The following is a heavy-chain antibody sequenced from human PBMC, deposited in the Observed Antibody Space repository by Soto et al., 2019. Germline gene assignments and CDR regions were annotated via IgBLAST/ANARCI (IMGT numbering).Heavy chain of an antibody. D-gene: IGHD3-10*01. CDR1: GGSISSGDYY. V-gene: IGHV4-30-4*01. CDR3: ARSMVRGVIGTMNWFDP. CDR2: IYYSGST. J-gene: IGHJ5*02. Sequence: TSETLSLTCTVSGGSISSGDYYWSWIRQPPGKGLEWIGYIYYSGSTYYNPSLKSRVTISVDTSKNQFSLKLSSVTAADTAVYYCARSMVRGVIGTMNWFDPWGQGTLVTVSS.